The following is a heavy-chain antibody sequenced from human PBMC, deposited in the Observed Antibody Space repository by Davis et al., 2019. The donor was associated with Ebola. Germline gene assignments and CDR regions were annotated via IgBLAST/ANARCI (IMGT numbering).Heavy chain of an antibody. Sequence: SVKVSCKASGGTFSSYIISWVRQAPGQGLEWMGRIIPILGIANYAQKFQGRVTITADKSTSTAYMELSSLRSEDTAVYYCARDMEWELFGPFDYWGQGTLVTVSS. J-gene: IGHJ4*02. V-gene: IGHV1-69*04. CDR1: GGTFSSYI. CDR2: IIPILGIA. CDR3: ARDMEWELFGPFDY. D-gene: IGHD1-26*01.